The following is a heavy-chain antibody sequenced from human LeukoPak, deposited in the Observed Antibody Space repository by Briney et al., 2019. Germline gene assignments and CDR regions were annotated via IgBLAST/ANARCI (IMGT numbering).Heavy chain of an antibody. Sequence: SGGSLRLSCAASGFTFSNYWMGWVRQAPGKRPEWVANMNIDGSEKYYADPVKGRFSISRDNARNSVYLQMASLRVEDTAVYCCARDPVEWELLLDYWGQGTLVTVSS. CDR1: GFTFSNYW. J-gene: IGHJ4*02. CDR3: ARDPVEWELLLDY. CDR2: MNIDGSEK. V-gene: IGHV3-7*01. D-gene: IGHD1-26*01.